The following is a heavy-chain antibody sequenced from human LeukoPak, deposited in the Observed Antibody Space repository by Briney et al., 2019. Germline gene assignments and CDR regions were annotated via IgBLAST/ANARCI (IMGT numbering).Heavy chain of an antibody. CDR1: GFTFSSYA. CDR2: IRCSGGST. Sequence: GGSLRLSCAASGFTFSSYAMSWVRQAPGKGLEWVSAIRCSGGSTYYADSVKGRFTISRDNSKNTLYLQMNSLKASDTAIYYCARQNDFRLDYWGQGTLATVSS. J-gene: IGHJ4*02. CDR3: ARQNDFRLDY. D-gene: IGHD3-3*01. V-gene: IGHV3-23*01.